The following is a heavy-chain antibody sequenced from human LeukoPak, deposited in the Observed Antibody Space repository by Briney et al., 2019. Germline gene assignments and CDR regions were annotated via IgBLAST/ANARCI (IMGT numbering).Heavy chain of an antibody. D-gene: IGHD6-13*01. Sequence: SQTLSLTCTVSGGSISSGGYYWSWIRQHPGKGLEWIGRIYTSGSTNYNPSLKSRVTMSVDTSKNQFSLKLSSVTAADTAVYYCARGDSSRVWFDPWGQGTLVTVSS. CDR1: GGSISSGGYY. CDR3: ARGDSSRVWFDP. J-gene: IGHJ5*02. V-gene: IGHV4-61*02. CDR2: IYTSGST.